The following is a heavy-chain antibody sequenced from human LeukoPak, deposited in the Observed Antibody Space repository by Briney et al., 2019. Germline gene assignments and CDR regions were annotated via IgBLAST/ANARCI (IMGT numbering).Heavy chain of an antibody. CDR2: ISTSSSYI. J-gene: IGHJ4*02. V-gene: IGHV3-21*01. Sequence: PGGSLRLSCAASGFTFDDYAMNWVRQASGKGLEWVSSISTSSSYIYYADSVKGRFTISRDNAENSLYLQMNSLRAEDTAVYYCARLANYAPDYWGQGTLVTVSS. D-gene: IGHD2-2*01. CDR1: GFTFDDYA. CDR3: ARLANYAPDY.